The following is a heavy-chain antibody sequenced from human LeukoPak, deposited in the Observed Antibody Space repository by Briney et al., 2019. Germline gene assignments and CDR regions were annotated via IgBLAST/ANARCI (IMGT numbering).Heavy chain of an antibody. J-gene: IGHJ4*02. CDR3: ARGGTLVGANYFDY. CDR1: GGSISSYY. CDR2: IYYSGST. Sequence: SETLSLTCTVSGGSISSYYWSWIRQPPGKGLEWIGYIYYSGSTNYNPSLKSRVTISVDTSKNQFSLKLSSVTAADTAVYYCARGGTLVGANYFDYWGQGTLVTVSS. D-gene: IGHD1-26*01. V-gene: IGHV4-59*08.